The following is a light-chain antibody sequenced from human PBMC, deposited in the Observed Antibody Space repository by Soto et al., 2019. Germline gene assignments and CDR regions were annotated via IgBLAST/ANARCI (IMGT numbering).Light chain of an antibody. V-gene: IGLV2-14*03. CDR2: EVA. CDR3: SSYTSSSTPFV. CDR1: SSDVGGYNF. Sequence: QSALTQTASVSGSPGQSITMSCTGTSSDVGGYNFVSWYQQHPGKAPKLIVHEVANRLSGVSGRFSGSKSGNTAFLTISGLQAEDEADYYCSSYTSSSTPFVFGTGTKLTVL. J-gene: IGLJ1*01.